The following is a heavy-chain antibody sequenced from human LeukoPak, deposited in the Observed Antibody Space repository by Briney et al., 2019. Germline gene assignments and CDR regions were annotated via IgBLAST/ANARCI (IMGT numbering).Heavy chain of an antibody. D-gene: IGHD5-18*01. Sequence: GRSLRLSCAASGFTFSSYAMHWVRQAPGKGLEWVAVISYDGSNKYYADSVKGRFTISRDNSKNTLYLQMNSLRAEDTAVYYCARDGIQGGFDYWGQGTLVTVSS. V-gene: IGHV3-30-3*01. CDR2: ISYDGSNK. CDR3: ARDGIQGGFDY. CDR1: GFTFSSYA. J-gene: IGHJ4*02.